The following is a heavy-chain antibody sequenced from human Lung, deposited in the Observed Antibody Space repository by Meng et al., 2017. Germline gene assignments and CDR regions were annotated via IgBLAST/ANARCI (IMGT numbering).Heavy chain of an antibody. J-gene: IGHJ1*01. V-gene: IGHV3-74*02. D-gene: IGHD1-1*01. CDR1: GFTFTDHW. CDR2: INRDGTKP. Sequence: EVQLVGSGGGFVHPGGPLRLSCAASGFTFTDHWMHWARQGPGKGLVWVSRINRDGTKPTYADSVKGRFTISRDNAKNTLYLQMNNLRAEDTAFYYCTNDRLNHWGQGALVTVSS. CDR3: TNDRLNH.